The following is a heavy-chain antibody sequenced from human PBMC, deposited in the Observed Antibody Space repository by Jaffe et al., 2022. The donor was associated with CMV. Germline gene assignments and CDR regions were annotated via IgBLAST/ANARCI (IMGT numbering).Heavy chain of an antibody. CDR1: GFTFGDYA. J-gene: IGHJ3*02. D-gene: IGHD3-3*01. Sequence: EVQLVESGGGLVKPGRSLRLSCTASGFTFGDYAMSWFRQAPGKGLEWVGFIRSKAYGGTTEYAASVKGRFTISRDDSKSIAYLQMNSLKTEDTAVYYCTRDSRDFWSGLVREGDAFDIWGQGTMVTVSS. CDR2: IRSKAYGGTT. V-gene: IGHV3-49*05. CDR3: TRDSRDFWSGLVREGDAFDI.